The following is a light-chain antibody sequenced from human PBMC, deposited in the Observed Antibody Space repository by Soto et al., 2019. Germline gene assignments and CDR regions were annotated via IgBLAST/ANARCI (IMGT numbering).Light chain of an antibody. CDR2: EVT. J-gene: IGLJ2*01. CDR1: SSDVGGYDY. V-gene: IGLV2-8*01. CDR3: SSNAGISNVI. Sequence: QSALTQPPSASGSPGQSFTISCTGTSSDVGGYDYVSWYQQQSGKAPKLIIYEVTNRPSGVTDRFSGSKSGNTATLTVSGIQADDEADYYCSSNAGISNVIFGAGTKLTVL.